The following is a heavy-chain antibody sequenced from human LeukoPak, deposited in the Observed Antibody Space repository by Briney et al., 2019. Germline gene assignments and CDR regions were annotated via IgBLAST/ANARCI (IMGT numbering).Heavy chain of an antibody. CDR1: GFTFDDHA. CDR3: AKKHTSSLPFFDS. J-gene: IGHJ4*02. CDR2: ISWNSGSI. V-gene: IGHV3-9*01. D-gene: IGHD6-13*01. Sequence: GGSLRLSCAASGFTFDDHAMHWVRQAPGKGLEWVSGISWNSGSIGYADSVKGRFTIARDNAKNSLYLEMNSLRPEDTALYYCAKKHTSSLPFFDSWGQGTLVTVSS.